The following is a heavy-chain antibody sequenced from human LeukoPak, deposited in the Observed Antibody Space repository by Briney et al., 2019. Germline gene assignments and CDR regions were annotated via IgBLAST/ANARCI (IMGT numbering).Heavy chain of an antibody. J-gene: IGHJ4*02. D-gene: IGHD3-22*01. CDR2: IGVGGTK. CDR3: AKTQGYYDC. Sequence: GGSLRLSCAASGFTFSSYGMNWVRQAPGKGLEWVSGIGVGGTKYYADSVKGRFTISRDTSKSTLSLQMNSLRAEDTAVYYCAKTQGYYDCWGQGTLVTVSS. CDR1: GFTFSSYG. V-gene: IGHV3-23*01.